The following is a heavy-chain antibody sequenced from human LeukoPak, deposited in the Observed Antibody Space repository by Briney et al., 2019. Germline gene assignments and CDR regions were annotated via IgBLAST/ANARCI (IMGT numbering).Heavy chain of an antibody. CDR3: AKRTAMVTDYFDS. CDR1: GFTFDDYS. J-gene: IGHJ4*02. CDR2: ISGDGGST. Sequence: GGSLRLSCAASGFTFDDYSMHWVRQAPGKGLEWVSVISGDGGSTSYADSVKGRFTISRDNSKNSLYLQMNSLRTEDTALYYCAKRTAMVTDYFDSWGQGTLVTAPS. V-gene: IGHV3-43*02. D-gene: IGHD5-18*01.